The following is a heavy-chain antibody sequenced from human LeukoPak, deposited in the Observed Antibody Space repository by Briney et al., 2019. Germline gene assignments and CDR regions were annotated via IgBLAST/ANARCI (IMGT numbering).Heavy chain of an antibody. D-gene: IGHD5-12*01. J-gene: IGHJ6*03. Sequence: SETLSLTCTVSGGSISSSRYYWGWIRQPPGKGLEWIGSIYYSGSTYYNPSLKSRVTISVDTSKNQFSLKLSSVTAADTAVYYCARIRSGGYIQYYYYMDVWGKGTTVTISS. CDR3: ARIRSGGYIQYYYYMDV. V-gene: IGHV4-39*01. CDR2: IYYSGST. CDR1: GGSISSSRYY.